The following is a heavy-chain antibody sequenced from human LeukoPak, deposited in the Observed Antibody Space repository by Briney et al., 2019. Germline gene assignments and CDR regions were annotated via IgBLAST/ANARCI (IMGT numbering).Heavy chain of an antibody. CDR2: ISDSGGST. D-gene: IGHD3/OR15-3a*01. J-gene: IGHJ4*02. V-gene: IGHV3-23*01. CDR3: ANGLNVPDY. Sequence: GGSLRLSCAASGFTFSSYAMSWVRQAPGKGLEWVSSISDSGGSTYYADSVQGRFTISRDNSKNTVFLQMNSLRAEDPAIYYCANGLNVPDYWGEARMVT. CDR1: GFTFSSYA.